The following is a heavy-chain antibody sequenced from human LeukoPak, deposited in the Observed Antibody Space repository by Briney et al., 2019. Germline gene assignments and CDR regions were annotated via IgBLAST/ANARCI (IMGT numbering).Heavy chain of an antibody. CDR2: ISSSGNTI. Sequence: GGSLRLSCAASGFTFSDYYMSWIRQAPGKGLEWVSYISSSGNTIFYADSVKGRFTLSRDNAKNSLYLQMNSLRAEDTAVHYCARVQPHYYDSSGYPPDYWGQGTLVTVSS. D-gene: IGHD3-22*01. J-gene: IGHJ4*02. V-gene: IGHV3-11*01. CDR3: ARVQPHYYDSSGYPPDY. CDR1: GFTFSDYY.